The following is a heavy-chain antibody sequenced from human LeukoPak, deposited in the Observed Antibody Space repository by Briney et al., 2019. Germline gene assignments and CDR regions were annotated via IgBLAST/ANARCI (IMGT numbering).Heavy chain of an antibody. J-gene: IGHJ5*02. D-gene: IGHD2-21*02. CDR2: IYYSGST. CDR3: ARGNIVVVTANNWFDP. CDR1: GGSISSGDYY. Sequence: SETLSLTCTVSGGSISSGDYYWRWIRQPPGKGLEWIVYIYYSGSTYYNPSLKSRVTISVDTSKNPFSLKLSSVTAADTAVYYCARGNIVVVTANNWFDPWGQGTLVTVSS. V-gene: IGHV4-30-4*01.